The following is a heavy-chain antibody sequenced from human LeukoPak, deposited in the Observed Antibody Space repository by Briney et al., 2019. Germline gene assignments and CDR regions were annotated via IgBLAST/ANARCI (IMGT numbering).Heavy chain of an antibody. Sequence: GGSLRLSCAASGFTFSSYAMSWVRQAPGKGLEWVSAISGSGGSTYYADSVKGRFTISRDNSKYTLYLQMNSLRAEDTAVYYCAKPSSGYDAYYFDYWGQGTLVTVSS. CDR2: ISGSGGST. CDR1: GFTFSSYA. V-gene: IGHV3-23*01. CDR3: AKPSSGYDAYYFDY. D-gene: IGHD5-12*01. J-gene: IGHJ4*02.